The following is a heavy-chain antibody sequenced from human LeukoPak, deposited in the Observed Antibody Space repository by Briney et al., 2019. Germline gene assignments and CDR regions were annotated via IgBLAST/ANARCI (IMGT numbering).Heavy chain of an antibody. V-gene: IGHV3-23*01. D-gene: IGHD3-16*02. Sequence: GGSLRLSCAASGFTFSSYAMSWVRQAPGKGLEWVSAISGSGGSTYYADSVKGQFTISRDNSKNTLYLQMNSLRAEDTAVYYCAKDRGLYPYYFDYWGQGTLVTVSS. CDR1: GFTFSSYA. CDR2: ISGSGGST. CDR3: AKDRGLYPYYFDY. J-gene: IGHJ4*02.